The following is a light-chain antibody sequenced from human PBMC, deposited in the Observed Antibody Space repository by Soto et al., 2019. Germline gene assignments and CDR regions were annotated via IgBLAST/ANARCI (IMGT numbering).Light chain of an antibody. J-gene: IGKJ4*01. CDR2: TTS. CDR1: QAINNW. V-gene: IGKV1D-12*01. Sequence: DIQMTQSPSSVSASVGDRVTITCRASQAINNWLAWYQQKPGKAPKLLIYTTSNLQSGVPSRFSGSGSGTDFTHTISSLQPEDFASYNCQQANSFPLTFGGGTKVEIK. CDR3: QQANSFPLT.